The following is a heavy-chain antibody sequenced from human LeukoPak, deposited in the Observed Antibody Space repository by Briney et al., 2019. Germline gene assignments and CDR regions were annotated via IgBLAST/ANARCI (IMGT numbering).Heavy chain of an antibody. V-gene: IGHV1-46*01. CDR2: INPSGGST. D-gene: IGHD1-1*01. J-gene: IGHJ4*02. Sequence: ASVKVSCKASGYTFINYYIHWVRQAPGQGLEWVGIINPSGGSTTYAQKFQGRVSMTRETSTSTVYMELSSLESDDTALYYCARHSLPGTTPFDYWGQGTLVTVSS. CDR1: GYTFINYY. CDR3: ARHSLPGTTPFDY.